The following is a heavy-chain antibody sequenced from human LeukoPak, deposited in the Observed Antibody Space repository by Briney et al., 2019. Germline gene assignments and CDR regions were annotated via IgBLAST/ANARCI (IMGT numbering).Heavy chain of an antibody. Sequence: PSETLSLTCSVSGGSISSYYWSWIRQPPGKGLEWIGYIYYSGSTNYNPSLKSRVTISVDTSKNQFSLQLNSVTPEDTAVYYCARLGSGDRFDYWGQGTLVTVSS. CDR2: IYYSGST. CDR1: GGSISSYY. J-gene: IGHJ4*02. CDR3: ARLGSGDRFDY. V-gene: IGHV4-59*12. D-gene: IGHD7-27*01.